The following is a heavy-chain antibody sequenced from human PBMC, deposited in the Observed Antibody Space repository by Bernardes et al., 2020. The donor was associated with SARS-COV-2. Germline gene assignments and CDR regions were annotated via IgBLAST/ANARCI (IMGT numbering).Heavy chain of an antibody. D-gene: IGHD2-2*01. CDR3: ARGSLFYHNDEGPFHD. CDR2: ISGSGNTT. J-gene: IGHJ4*02. Sequence: GGSLRLSCAASGFTFSKYDMNWVRQAPGKGLEGVSGISGSGNTTYYADSVKGRFTISRDNAKNSLYLQMNSLRDEDTAVYYCARGSLFYHNDEGPFHDWGQGTLVTVSS. V-gene: IGHV3-23*01. CDR1: GFTFSKYD.